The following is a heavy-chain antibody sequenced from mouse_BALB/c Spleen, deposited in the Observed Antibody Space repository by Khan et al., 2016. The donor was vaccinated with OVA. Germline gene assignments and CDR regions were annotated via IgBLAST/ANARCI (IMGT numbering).Heavy chain of an antibody. CDR3: ARRNYFGYTFAY. D-gene: IGHD1-2*01. Sequence: QVQLQQSGAELARPGASVKLSCKASGYTFTDYYINWVKLRTGQGLEWIGEISPGSGDTYYNERFKGKATLTADKSSSTAYMQLSSLTFEASAVDFCARRNYFGYTFAYWGQGTLVTVSA. J-gene: IGHJ3*01. V-gene: IGHV1-77*01. CDR1: GYTFTDYY. CDR2: ISPGSGDT.